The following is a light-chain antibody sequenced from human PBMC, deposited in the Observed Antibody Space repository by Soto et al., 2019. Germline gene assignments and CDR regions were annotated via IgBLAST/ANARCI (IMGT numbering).Light chain of an antibody. CDR1: QTVSRNY. CDR3: QQYAASPIT. CDR2: AAS. V-gene: IGKV3-20*01. J-gene: IGKJ5*01. Sequence: EIVLTQSPGTLSLSPGEGTTLSFRASQTVSRNYLAWYQQKRGQAPRLLIYAASNRATGIPDRFSGSGSGTDFTLTITRLEPEDFAVFYCQQYAASPITFGQGTRLEIK.